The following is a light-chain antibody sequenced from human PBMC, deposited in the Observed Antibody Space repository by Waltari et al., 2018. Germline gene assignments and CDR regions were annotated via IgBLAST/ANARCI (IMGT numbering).Light chain of an antibody. CDR2: DSS. J-gene: IGKJ1*01. Sequence: EIVSTQSPGTLSLSPGEGATLSCRASQTVANTYLAWYQQKPGQAPRLLISDSSRRATGIPDRFRGSGSGTDFTLTITRLEPEDFAVYYCQQYGRSPQTFGQGTRVEIK. CDR1: QTVANTY. CDR3: QQYGRSPQT. V-gene: IGKV3-20*01.